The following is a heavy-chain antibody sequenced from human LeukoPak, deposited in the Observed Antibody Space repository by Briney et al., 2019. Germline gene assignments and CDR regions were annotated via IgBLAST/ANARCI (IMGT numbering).Heavy chain of an antibody. Sequence: GGSLRLSCAASGFTFSSYGMHWVRQAPGKGLEWVAVIWYDGSNNYYADSVKGRFTISRDNSKNTLYLQMNSLRAEDTAVYYCAKLGDYYDSSGYYPYYFDCWGQGTLVTVSS. CDR3: AKLGDYYDSSGYYPYYFDC. J-gene: IGHJ4*02. D-gene: IGHD3-22*01. CDR1: GFTFSSYG. CDR2: IWYDGSNN. V-gene: IGHV3-33*06.